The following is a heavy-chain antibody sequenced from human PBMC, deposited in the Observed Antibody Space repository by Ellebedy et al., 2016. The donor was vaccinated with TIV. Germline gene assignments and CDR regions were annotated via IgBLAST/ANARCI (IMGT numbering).Heavy chain of an antibody. V-gene: IGHV3-9*01. CDR3: AKSQYSYAYDHFDY. CDR2: ISWNSGHI. D-gene: IGHD5-18*01. CDR1: GFTFDDFA. Sequence: SLKISCAASGFTFDDFAMHWVRQVPGKLLEWVAGISWNSGHIDYADSVKGRFTISRDNAKNSLYLQMSSLRAEDTALYYCAKSQYSYAYDHFDYWGQGTLVSVSS. J-gene: IGHJ4*02.